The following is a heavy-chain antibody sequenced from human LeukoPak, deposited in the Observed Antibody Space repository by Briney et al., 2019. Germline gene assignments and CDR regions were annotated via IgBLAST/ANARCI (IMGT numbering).Heavy chain of an antibody. CDR2: INWKGEST. CDR1: GFTFHDYG. V-gene: IGHV3-20*04. Sequence: GGSLRLSCAASGFTFHDYGMSWVRQAPGKGLEWVSSINWKGESTGYADSVKGRFTISRDNAKNSLYLQMNSLGAEDTAVYYCARDQGVAVSGSISPWYNNHYMDVWGNGTTVTVS. CDR3: ARDQGVAVSGSISPWYNNHYMDV. J-gene: IGHJ6*03. D-gene: IGHD1-14*01.